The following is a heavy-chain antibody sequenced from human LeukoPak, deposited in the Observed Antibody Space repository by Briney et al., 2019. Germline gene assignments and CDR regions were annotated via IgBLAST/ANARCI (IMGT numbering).Heavy chain of an antibody. J-gene: IGHJ4*02. V-gene: IGHV3-23*01. CDR1: GFTFSKYG. CDR3: AKAQGYYDC. CDR2: IGVGGTT. Sequence: GGSLRLSCAASGFTFSKYGMNWVCQAPGKGLEWVSGIGVGGTTYYADSVKGRFTISRDTSKNTLYLQMNSLRAEDTAVYYCAKAQGYYDCWGQGTLVTVSS. D-gene: IGHD3-22*01.